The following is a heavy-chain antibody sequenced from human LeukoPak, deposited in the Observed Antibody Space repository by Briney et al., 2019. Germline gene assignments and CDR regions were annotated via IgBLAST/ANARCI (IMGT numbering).Heavy chain of an antibody. CDR2: ISYDGSNK. D-gene: IGHD3-9*01. CDR3: AKDRLTIFYYFDY. V-gene: IGHV3-30*18. CDR1: GFTFSSYG. Sequence: GGSLRLSCAASGFTFSSYGMHWVRQAPGKGLEWVAVISYDGSNKYYADSVKGRFTISRDNSENTLYLQMNSLRAEDTAVYYCAKDRLTIFYYFDYWGQGALVTVSS. J-gene: IGHJ4*02.